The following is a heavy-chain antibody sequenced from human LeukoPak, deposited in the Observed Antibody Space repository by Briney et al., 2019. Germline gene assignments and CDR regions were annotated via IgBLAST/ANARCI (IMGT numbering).Heavy chain of an antibody. J-gene: IGHJ4*02. Sequence: SVNVSCKASRGTFSIYAISWVRQAPGQGLEWMGGIIPIFGTANYAQKFQGRVTITADESTSTAYMELSSLRSEDTAVYYCARSPKWRIVGATMSLFDYWGQGTLGTVSS. CDR3: ARSPKWRIVGATMSLFDY. CDR1: RGTFSIYA. CDR2: IIPIFGTA. D-gene: IGHD1-26*01. V-gene: IGHV1-69*13.